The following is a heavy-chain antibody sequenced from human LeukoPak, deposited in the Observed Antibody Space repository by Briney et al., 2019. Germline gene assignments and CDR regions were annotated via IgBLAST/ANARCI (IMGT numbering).Heavy chain of an antibody. CDR2: INEDGSKI. Sequence: GGSLRLSCEASGFRLDNYWMTWVRQAPGKGLEWVADINEDGSKIYSLDSVKGRFTISRDNAKNSLSRQLNTLRAEDTAVYYCAKGGGYGSGTYSEDWGQGILVTVSS. V-gene: IGHV3-7*05. CDR1: GFRLDNYW. D-gene: IGHD3-10*01. CDR3: AKGGGYGSGTYSED. J-gene: IGHJ4*02.